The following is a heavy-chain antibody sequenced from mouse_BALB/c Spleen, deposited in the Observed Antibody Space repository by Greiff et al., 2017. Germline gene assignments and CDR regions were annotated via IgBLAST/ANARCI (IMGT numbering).Heavy chain of an antibody. CDR3: ARGDRYDGYFDY. V-gene: IGHV5-9-4*01. Sequence: EVKLMESGGGLVKPGGSLKLSCAASGFTFSSYAMSWVRQSPEKRLEWVAEISSGGSYTYYPDTVTGRFTISRDNAKNTLYLEMSSLRSEDTAMYYCARGDRYDGYFDYWGQGTTLTVSS. CDR2: ISSGGSYT. CDR1: GFTFSSYA. J-gene: IGHJ2*01. D-gene: IGHD2-14*01.